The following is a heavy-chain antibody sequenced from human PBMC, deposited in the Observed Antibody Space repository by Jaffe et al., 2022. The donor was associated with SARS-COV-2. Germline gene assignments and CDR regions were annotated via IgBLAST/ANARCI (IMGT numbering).Heavy chain of an antibody. CDR1: GFIFSSNA. J-gene: IGHJ4*02. CDR2: ITDSGGST. CDR3: ANAPAY. V-gene: IGHV3-23*04. Sequence: EVQLVESGGGLVQPGGSLKLSCVVSGFIFSSNAMTWLRQAPGKGLEWVSAITDSGGSTYYADSVKGRFTISRDNSKNTLYLHMNSLRAEDTAVYYCANAPAYWGQGALVTVSS.